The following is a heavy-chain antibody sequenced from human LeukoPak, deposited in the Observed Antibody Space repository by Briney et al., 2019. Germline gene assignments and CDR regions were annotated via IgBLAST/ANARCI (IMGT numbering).Heavy chain of an antibody. Sequence: PGGSLRLSCAASGFTFDYYWMHWVRQAPGKGLMWVSRINTDGSNTHYADSVKGRFTISRDNAKNSLYLQMNSLRAEDTALYYCAKDRGATPYYFDYWGQGTLVTVSS. D-gene: IGHD3-10*01. CDR3: AKDRGATPYYFDY. J-gene: IGHJ4*02. CDR1: GFTFDYYW. CDR2: INTDGSNT. V-gene: IGHV3-74*01.